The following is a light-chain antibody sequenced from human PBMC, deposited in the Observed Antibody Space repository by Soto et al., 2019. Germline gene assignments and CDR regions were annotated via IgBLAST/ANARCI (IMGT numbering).Light chain of an antibody. V-gene: IGKV3-11*01. CDR1: QSVSSN. J-gene: IGKJ5*01. CDR2: DAS. CDR3: QHRMNWPIT. Sequence: IVLTQAPATLSVSPGERTTLSCRASQSVSSNLAWHQQRPGQAPRLLIYDASNRATGIPARFSGSGSETDFTLTISSLEPEDFAVYYCQHRMNWPITFGQGTGLEI.